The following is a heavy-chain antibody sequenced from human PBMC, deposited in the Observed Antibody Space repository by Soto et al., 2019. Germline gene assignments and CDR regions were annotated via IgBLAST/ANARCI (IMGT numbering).Heavy chain of an antibody. CDR1: GFSFGSYA. J-gene: IGHJ6*02. CDR2: ISYDGSNK. Sequence: GGSLRLSCAASGFSFGSYAMHWFRQAPGKGLEWVAVISYDGSNKYYADSVKGRFTISRDNSKNTLYLQMNSLRTEDTAVYYCARDRLRYNWNDFPYYYYGMDVWGQGTTVTVSS. D-gene: IGHD1-1*01. CDR3: ARDRLRYNWNDFPYYYYGMDV. V-gene: IGHV3-30-3*01.